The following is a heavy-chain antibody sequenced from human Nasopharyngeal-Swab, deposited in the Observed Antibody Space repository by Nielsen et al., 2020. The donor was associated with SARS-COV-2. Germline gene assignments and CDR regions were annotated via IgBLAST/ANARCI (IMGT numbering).Heavy chain of an antibody. CDR1: GFTFSSYE. Sequence: GGSLRLSCAASGFTFSSYEMNWVRQAPGKGLEWVSYISSSGSTIYYADSVKGRFTISRDNAMNSLYLQMNSLRAEDTAVYYCAREGENDSSGYFSDAFDIWGQGTMVPSPQ. CDR3: AREGENDSSGYFSDAFDI. D-gene: IGHD3-22*01. J-gene: IGHJ3*02. CDR2: ISSSGSTI. V-gene: IGHV3-48*03.